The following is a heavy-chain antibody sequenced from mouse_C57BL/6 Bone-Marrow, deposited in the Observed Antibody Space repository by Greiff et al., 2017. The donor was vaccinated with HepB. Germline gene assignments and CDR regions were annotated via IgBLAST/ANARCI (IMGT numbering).Heavy chain of an antibody. J-gene: IGHJ1*03. CDR1: GYTFTSYW. Sequence: QVQLQQPGAELVMPGASVKLSCKASGYTFTSYWMHWVKQRPGQGLEWIGEIDPSDSYTNYNQKFKGKSTLTVDKSSSTAYMQLSSLTSEDSAVYYCAIAHYYYGSSRWYFDVWGTGTTVTVSS. V-gene: IGHV1-69*01. D-gene: IGHD1-1*01. CDR3: AIAHYYYGSSRWYFDV. CDR2: IDPSDSYT.